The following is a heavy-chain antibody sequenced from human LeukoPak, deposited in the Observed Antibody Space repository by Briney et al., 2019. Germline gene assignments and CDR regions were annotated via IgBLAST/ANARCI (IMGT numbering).Heavy chain of an antibody. Sequence: PSETLSLTCAVYGGSFSGYYWSWIRQPPGKGLEWIGEINHSGSTNYNPSLKSRVTISVDTSKNQFSLKLSSVTAADTAVYYCASLNPQSSVWGQGTLVTVSS. CDR1: GGSFSGYY. J-gene: IGHJ4*02. CDR2: INHSGST. V-gene: IGHV4-34*01. CDR3: ASLNPQSSV.